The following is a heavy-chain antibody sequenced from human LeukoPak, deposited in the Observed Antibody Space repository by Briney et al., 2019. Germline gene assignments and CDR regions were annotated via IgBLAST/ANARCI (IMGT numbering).Heavy chain of an antibody. V-gene: IGHV3-48*03. J-gene: IGHJ4*02. D-gene: IGHD6-13*01. CDR3: ASKYSSSWDGDY. CDR1: GFTVSSYE. CDR2: ISTSGSTI. Sequence: PGGSLRLSCAASGFTVSSYEMNWVRQAPGKGLEWVSYISTSGSTIYYADSVKGRFTISRDNAKKSLYLQMNSLRAEDTAVYYCASKYSSSWDGDYWGQGTLVTVSS.